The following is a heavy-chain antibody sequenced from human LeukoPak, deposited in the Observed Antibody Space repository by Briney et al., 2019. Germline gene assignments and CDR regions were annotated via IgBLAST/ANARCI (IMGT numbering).Heavy chain of an antibody. D-gene: IGHD3-9*01. J-gene: IGHJ5*02. Sequence: GGSLRLSCEASGFTFSSYWMSWVRQAPGKELEWVANIKTDGSEKYYVDSVKGRFTISRDNAKNSLYLQMNSLRAEDTAVYYYARDYTGYFPWGQGTLVIVSS. CDR3: ARDYTGYFP. CDR1: GFTFSSYW. V-gene: IGHV3-7*03. CDR2: IKTDGSEK.